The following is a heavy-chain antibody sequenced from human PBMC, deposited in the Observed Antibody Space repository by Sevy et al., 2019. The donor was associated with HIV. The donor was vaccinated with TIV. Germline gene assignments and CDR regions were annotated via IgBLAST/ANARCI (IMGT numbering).Heavy chain of an antibody. CDR1: GFPVSSNY. CDR2: IHSDGST. CDR3: ARAKSGYGYGLDY. J-gene: IGHJ4*02. Sequence: EGSLRLSCAASGFPVSSNYMSWVRQAPGKALEWVSVIHSDGSTYHADSVKGRFTISRDNSKNTLYLQMNSLRVEDTAVYYCARAKSGYGYGLDYWGQGTLVTVSS. V-gene: IGHV3-66*01. D-gene: IGHD5-18*01.